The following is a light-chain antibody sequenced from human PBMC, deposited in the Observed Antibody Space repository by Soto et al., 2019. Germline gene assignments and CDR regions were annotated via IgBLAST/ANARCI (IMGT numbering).Light chain of an antibody. CDR3: QQSYSTPLT. J-gene: IGKJ4*01. CDR2: AAS. V-gene: IGKV1-39*01. Sequence: DIQMTQSPSSLSASVRDRVTITCRASQNINSYLNWYRQKPGKAPELLLYAASSLQSGVQSRFSGSGSGTDFTLTISSLQPEDFATYYRQQSYSTPLTFAGGTKVEIK. CDR1: QNINSY.